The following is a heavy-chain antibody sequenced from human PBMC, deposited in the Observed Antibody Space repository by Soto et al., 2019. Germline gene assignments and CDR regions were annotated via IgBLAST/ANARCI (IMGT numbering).Heavy chain of an antibody. J-gene: IGHJ4*02. CDR1: GGSISSGDYY. Sequence: KPSETLSLTCTVSGGSISSGDYYWSWIRQPPGKGLEWIGYIYYSGSTYYNPSLKSRVTISVDTSKNQFSLKLSSVTAADTAVYYCARALSACSGGSCYRADYYFDYWGQGTLVTVSS. V-gene: IGHV4-30-4*01. CDR2: IYYSGST. CDR3: ARALSACSGGSCYRADYYFDY. D-gene: IGHD2-15*01.